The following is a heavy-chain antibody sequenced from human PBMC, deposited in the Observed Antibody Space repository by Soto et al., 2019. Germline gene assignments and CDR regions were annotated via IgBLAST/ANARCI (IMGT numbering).Heavy chain of an antibody. CDR1: GGSIRSYY. CDR2: IYYSGST. CDR3: ARVRTGYSSGWYRSIFDY. Sequence: QVQLQASGPGLVKPSETLSLTCTVSGGSIRSYYWSWIRQPPGKGLEWIGYIYYSGSTNYNPSLKSRGSISVDTAKNPFSLKLSSVMAADTAVYYCARVRTGYSSGWYRSIFDYWGQGTLVSVSS. J-gene: IGHJ4*02. V-gene: IGHV4-59*01. D-gene: IGHD6-19*01.